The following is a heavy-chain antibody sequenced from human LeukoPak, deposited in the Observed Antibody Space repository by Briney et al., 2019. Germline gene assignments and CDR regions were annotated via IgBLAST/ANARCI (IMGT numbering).Heavy chain of an antibody. Sequence: GGSLRLSCAASGFSFSSYAMSWVRQAPGKGLEWVSAISGSGGSTYYADSVKGRFTISRDNSKNTLYLQMNSLRAEDTAVYYCVIRGTSGYLGTWGQGTLVTVSS. CDR3: VIRGTSGYLGT. V-gene: IGHV3-23*01. D-gene: IGHD3-22*01. J-gene: IGHJ5*02. CDR1: GFSFSSYA. CDR2: ISGSGGST.